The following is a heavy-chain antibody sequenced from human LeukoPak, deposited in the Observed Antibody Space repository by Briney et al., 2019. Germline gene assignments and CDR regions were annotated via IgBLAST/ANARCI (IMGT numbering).Heavy chain of an antibody. Sequence: GASVKVSCKVFGYILSKISMHWVRQAPGKGLEWMGGFDPEEGETIYAQKFQGRVTMSDDTSTDTAHMELRSLRSEDTAVYYCATGFSYASGTYYFDYWGQGTLVTASS. CDR1: GYILSKIS. D-gene: IGHD3-10*01. V-gene: IGHV1-24*01. CDR2: FDPEEGET. CDR3: ATGFSYASGTYYFDY. J-gene: IGHJ4*02.